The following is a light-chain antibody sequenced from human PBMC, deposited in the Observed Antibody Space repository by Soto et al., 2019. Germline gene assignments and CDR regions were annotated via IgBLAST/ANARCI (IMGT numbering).Light chain of an antibody. CDR1: SSDVGSHPL. CDR2: EDT. V-gene: IGLV2-23*01. Sequence: QSALTQPASVSGSPGQSMTISCAGTSSDVGSHPLVSWYQQHPGKAPKLMISEDTKRPSGVSNRFSGSKSGNMASLTISGLQAEDEADYYCCAFTSAGTGVFGGGTKVTVL. CDR3: CAFTSAGTGV. J-gene: IGLJ3*02.